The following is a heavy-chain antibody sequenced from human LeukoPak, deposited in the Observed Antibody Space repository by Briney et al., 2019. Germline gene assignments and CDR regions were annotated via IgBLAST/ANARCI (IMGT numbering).Heavy chain of an antibody. V-gene: IGHV3-23*01. CDR2: ISGSGGST. D-gene: IGHD3-9*01. CDR1: GFTFSSYA. Sequence: HPGGSLRLSCAASGFTFSSYAMSWVRQAPGKGLEWVSAISGSGGSTYYADSVKGRFTISRDNSKNTLYLQMNSLRAEDTAVYYCARGASTGKDVLRYFDWFPFNYWGQGTLVTVSS. J-gene: IGHJ4*02. CDR3: ARGASTGKDVLRYFDWFPFNY.